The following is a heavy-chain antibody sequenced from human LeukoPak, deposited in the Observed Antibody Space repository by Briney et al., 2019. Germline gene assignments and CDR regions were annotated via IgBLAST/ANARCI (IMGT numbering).Heavy chain of an antibody. CDR2: ISGSGGST. J-gene: IGHJ5*02. V-gene: IGHV3-23*01. CDR3: AKGARQLVLFNWFDP. D-gene: IGHD6-13*01. CDR1: GFTFSSYA. Sequence: GGSLRLSCAASGFTFSSYAMSWVRQAPGKGLEWVSAISGSGGSTYYADSVKGRFTISRDNSKNTLYLQMDSLRAEDTAVYYCAKGARQLVLFNWFDPWGQGTLVTVSS.